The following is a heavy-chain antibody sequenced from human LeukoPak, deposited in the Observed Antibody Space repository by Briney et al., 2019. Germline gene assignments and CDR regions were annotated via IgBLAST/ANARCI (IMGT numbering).Heavy chain of an antibody. D-gene: IGHD1-26*01. CDR3: TSPIVGATTGYY. J-gene: IGHJ4*02. CDR2: IRSKAYGGTT. V-gene: IGHV3-49*04. CDR1: GFTFGDYV. Sequence: GGSLRLSCTASGFTFGDYVMSWVRQAPGKGLEWVGFIRSKAYGGTTEYAASVKGRFTISRDDSKSIAYLQMNSLKTEDTAVYYCTSPIVGATTGYYWGQGTLVTVSS.